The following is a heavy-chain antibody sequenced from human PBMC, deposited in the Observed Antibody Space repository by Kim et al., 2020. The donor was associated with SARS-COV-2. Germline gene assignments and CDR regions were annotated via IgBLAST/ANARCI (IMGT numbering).Heavy chain of an antibody. CDR2: INHSGST. V-gene: IGHV4-34*01. Sequence: SETLSLTCAVYGGSFSGYYWSWIRQPPGKGLEWIGEINHSGSTNYNPSLKSRVTISVDTSKNQFSLKLSSVTAADTAVYYCARGSPFLGYCSGGSCLDFDYWGQGTLVTVSS. D-gene: IGHD2-15*01. J-gene: IGHJ4*02. CDR3: ARGSPFLGYCSGGSCLDFDY. CDR1: GGSFSGYY.